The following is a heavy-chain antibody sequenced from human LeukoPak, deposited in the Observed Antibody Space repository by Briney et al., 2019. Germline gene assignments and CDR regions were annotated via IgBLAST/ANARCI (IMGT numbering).Heavy chain of an antibody. CDR2: INSDGSST. CDR1: GFTFSSYW. CDR3: AREVKYYDFWSGYYYYYMDV. D-gene: IGHD3-3*01. J-gene: IGHJ6*03. V-gene: IGHV3-74*01. Sequence: GGSLRLSRAASGFTFSSYWMHWVRQAPGKGLVWVSRINSDGSSTSYADSVKSRFTISRDNAKNTLYLQMNSLRAEDTAVYYCAREVKYYDFWSGYYYYYMDVWGKGTTVTVSS.